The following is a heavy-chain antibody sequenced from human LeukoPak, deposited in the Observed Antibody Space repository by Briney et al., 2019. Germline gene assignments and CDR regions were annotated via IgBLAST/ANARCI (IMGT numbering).Heavy chain of an antibody. Sequence: GASVKVSCKASGGTFSSYTISWVRQAPGRGLEWMGRIIPLLGIANYAQKFQGRVTITADKSTSAAYMELSSLRSEDTAVYYCARGTYGMDVWGQGTTVTVSS. J-gene: IGHJ6*02. D-gene: IGHD1-1*01. CDR1: GGTFSSYT. V-gene: IGHV1-69*02. CDR3: ARGTYGMDV. CDR2: IIPLLGIA.